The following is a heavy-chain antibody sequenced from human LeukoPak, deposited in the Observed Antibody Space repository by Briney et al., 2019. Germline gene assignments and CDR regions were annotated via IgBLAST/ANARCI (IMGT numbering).Heavy chain of an antibody. Sequence: GGSLRLSRAASGFTFSSYAMHWVRQAPGKGLEWVAVISYDGSNKYYADSVKGRFTISRDNSKNTLYLQMNSLRAEDTAVYYCARDVGLYYYDSRGGDYWGQGTLVTVSP. CDR3: ARDVGLYYYDSRGGDY. CDR2: ISYDGSNK. J-gene: IGHJ4*02. D-gene: IGHD3-22*01. V-gene: IGHV3-30-3*01. CDR1: GFTFSSYA.